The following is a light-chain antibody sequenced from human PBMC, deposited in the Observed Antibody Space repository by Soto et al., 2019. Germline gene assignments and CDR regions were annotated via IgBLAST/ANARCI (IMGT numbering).Light chain of an antibody. V-gene: IGLV1-40*01. CDR2: ENN. CDR1: SSNIGAGYD. CDR3: QSYDSSLSGFVL. J-gene: IGLJ2*01. Sequence: QSVLTQPPSVSGAPGQRVTISCTGSSSNIGAGYDVYWYQQLPGTAPKLLIYENNNRPSGVPDRFSGSKSGTSASLAITGLQAEDEADYYCQSYDSSLSGFVLFGGGTKLTVL.